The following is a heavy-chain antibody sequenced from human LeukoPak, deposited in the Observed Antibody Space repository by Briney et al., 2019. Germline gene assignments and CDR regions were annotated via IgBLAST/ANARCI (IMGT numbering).Heavy chain of an antibody. V-gene: IGHV1-2*02. D-gene: IGHD5-24*01. CDR3: ARGGMATTPFDY. CDR2: INPNSGGT. CDR1: GYTFTSYG. J-gene: IGHJ4*02. Sequence: ASVKVSCKASGYTFTSYGISWVRQAPGQGLEWMGWINPNSGGTNYAQKFQGRVTMTRDTSISTAYMELSRLRPDDTAVYYCARGGMATTPFDYWGQGTLVTVSS.